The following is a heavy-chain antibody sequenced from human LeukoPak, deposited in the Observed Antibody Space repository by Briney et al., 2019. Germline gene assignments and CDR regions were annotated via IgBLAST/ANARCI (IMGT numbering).Heavy chain of an antibody. CDR3: AGCGGDCYSRAYFDY. V-gene: IGHV1-69*04. J-gene: IGHJ4*02. Sequence: GASVKVSCKASGGTFSSYAISWARQAPGQGLEWMGRIIPILGIANYAQKFQGRVTITADKSTSTAYMELSSLRSEDTAVYYCAGCGGDCYSRAYFDYWGQGTLVTVSS. CDR2: IIPILGIA. D-gene: IGHD2-21*02. CDR1: GGTFSSYA.